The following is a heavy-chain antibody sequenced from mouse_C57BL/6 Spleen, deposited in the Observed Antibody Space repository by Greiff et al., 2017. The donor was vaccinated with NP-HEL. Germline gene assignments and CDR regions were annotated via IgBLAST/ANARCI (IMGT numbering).Heavy chain of an antibody. D-gene: IGHD3-3*01. CDR2: IDPSDSYT. J-gene: IGHJ1*03. CDR1: GYTFTSYW. V-gene: IGHV1-69*01. CDR3: ERGGDRDWYFDV. Sequence: QVQLQQPGAELVMPGASVKLSCKASGYTFTSYWMHWVKQRPGQGLEWIGEIDPSDSYTNYNQKFKGKSTLTVDKSSSTAYMQLSSLTSEDSAVYCYERGGDRDWYFDVWGTGTTVTVSS.